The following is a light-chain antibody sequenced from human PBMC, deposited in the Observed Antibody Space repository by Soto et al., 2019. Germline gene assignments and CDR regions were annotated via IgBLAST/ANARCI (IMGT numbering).Light chain of an antibody. J-gene: IGKJ2*01. CDR2: SAS. CDR3: QQSYSTPYS. CDR1: QSIDIY. V-gene: IGKV1-39*01. Sequence: DIQMTQSPSSLSASVGDRVTITCRASQSIDIYLSWYQQKPGKAPKLLIYSASNLQSGVPSTFSGSGSGTDFPLTISNLQPEDFATYYCQQSYSTPYSVGQGTKVDI.